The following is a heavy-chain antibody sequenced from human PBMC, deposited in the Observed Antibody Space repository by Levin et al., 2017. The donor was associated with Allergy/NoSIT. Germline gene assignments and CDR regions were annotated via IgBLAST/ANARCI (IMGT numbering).Heavy chain of an antibody. CDR1: GGSVSSGTYY. V-gene: IGHV4-61*01. CDR2: INYRGVT. J-gene: IGHJ6*02. CDR3: ARNRIIVSGGNDYYYGMDV. Sequence: SQTLSLTRSVSGGSVSSGTYYWSWIRRPPGKGLAWIGYINYRGVTKYNPSLKSRVTISVDTSKNEFSLKVTSVTAADTAVYYCARNRIIVSGGNDYYYGMDVWGQGTTVTVSS. D-gene: IGHD5/OR15-5a*01.